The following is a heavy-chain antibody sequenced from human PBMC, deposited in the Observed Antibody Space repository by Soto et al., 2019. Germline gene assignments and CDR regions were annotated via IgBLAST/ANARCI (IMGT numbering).Heavy chain of an antibody. CDR1: GFSFSSYA. V-gene: IGHV3-23*01. D-gene: IGHD7-27*01. CDR2: ISDSGGST. J-gene: IGHJ4*02. Sequence: PGGSLRLSCAASGFSFSSYAMSWVRQAPGKGLEWVSAISDSGGSTYYAEFVKGRFTISRDNSKNTLYLQMNSLRAEDTAVYYCAKDNPDLTGVYYFDYWGQGTLVTVSS. CDR3: AKDNPDLTGVYYFDY.